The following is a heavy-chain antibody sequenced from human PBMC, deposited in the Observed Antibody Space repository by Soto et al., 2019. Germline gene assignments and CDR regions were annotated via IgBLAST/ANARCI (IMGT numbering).Heavy chain of an antibody. CDR2: IYWDDDK. Sequence: QITLKESGPTLVKPTQTLTLTCTFSGFSLSTSGVGVGWIRQPPGKALEWLALIYWDDDKRYSPSLKSRLTIFKAXSKNQVVLTMTNMDPVDTATYYCAHHSSSWGYFDYWGQGTLVTVSS. CDR1: GFSLSTSGVG. CDR3: AHHSSSWGYFDY. D-gene: IGHD6-13*01. J-gene: IGHJ4*02. V-gene: IGHV2-5*02.